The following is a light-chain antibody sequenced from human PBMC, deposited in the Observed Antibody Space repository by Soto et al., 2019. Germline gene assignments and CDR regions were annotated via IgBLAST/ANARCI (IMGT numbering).Light chain of an antibody. CDR2: EVS. V-gene: IGLV2-14*01. CDR3: NSYTTSSTWV. CDR1: SSDVGGYNY. Sequence: QSVLTQPASVSGSPGQSITISCTGTSSDVGGYNYVSWYQQHPGKAPKLMIYEVSNRPSGVSNRFSGSKSGNTASLTISGLHAEDEADYYCNSYTTSSTWVFGGGTKLTVL. J-gene: IGLJ3*02.